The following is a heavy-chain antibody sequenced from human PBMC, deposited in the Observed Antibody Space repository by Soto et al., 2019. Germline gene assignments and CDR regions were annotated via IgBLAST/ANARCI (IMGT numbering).Heavy chain of an antibody. Sequence: SETLSLTCTVSGGSISSSSYYWGWIRQPPGKGLEWIGSIYYSGSTYYNPSLKSRVTISVDTSKNQFSLKLSSVTAADTAVYYCARLGVPAAMLDQGPYYYYGMDVWGQGTTVTVSS. D-gene: IGHD2-2*01. V-gene: IGHV4-39*01. CDR2: IYYSGST. J-gene: IGHJ6*02. CDR1: GGSISSSSYY. CDR3: ARLGVPAAMLDQGPYYYYGMDV.